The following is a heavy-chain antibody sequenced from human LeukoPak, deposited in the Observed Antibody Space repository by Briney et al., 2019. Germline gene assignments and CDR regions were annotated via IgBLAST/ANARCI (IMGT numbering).Heavy chain of an antibody. J-gene: IGHJ4*02. Sequence: GGSLRLSCEATAFTFSSYWMSWVRQAPGKGLEWVSAISGSGGSTYYADSVKGRFTISRDNSKNTLYLQMNSLRAEDTAVYYCAKDVPYGPGPGYYFDYWGQGTLVTVSS. D-gene: IGHD3-10*01. CDR2: ISGSGGST. CDR1: AFTFSSYW. V-gene: IGHV3-23*01. CDR3: AKDVPYGPGPGYYFDY.